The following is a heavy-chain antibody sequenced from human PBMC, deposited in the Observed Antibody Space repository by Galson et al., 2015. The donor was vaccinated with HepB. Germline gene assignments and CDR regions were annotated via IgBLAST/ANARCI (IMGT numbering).Heavy chain of an antibody. CDR2: MNPNSGNT. V-gene: IGHV1-8*01. D-gene: IGHD2-2*01. CDR1: GYTFTSYD. J-gene: IGHJ6*03. Sequence: SVKVSCKASGYTFTSYDINWVRQATGQGLEWMGWMNPNSGNTGYAQKFQGRVTMTRNTSISTAYMELSSLRSEDTAVYYCARAEDIVVVPAALGYYYYMDVWGKGTTVTVSS. CDR3: ARAEDIVVVPAALGYYYYMDV.